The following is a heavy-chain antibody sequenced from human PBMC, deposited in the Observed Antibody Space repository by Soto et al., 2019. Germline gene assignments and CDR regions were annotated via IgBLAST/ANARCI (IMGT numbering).Heavy chain of an antibody. J-gene: IGHJ1*01. V-gene: IGHV3-48*01. Sequence: PGGSLRLSCAGSGFTFSSHTMTWVRQAPGKGLEWISYIDAGGRTTFYADSVKGRFTISRDDASNSMYLQMNSLRAEDTALYYCTSRDCTSGTCYPRVLAYWGQGTLVTVSS. CDR1: GFTFSSHT. CDR3: TSRDCTSGTCYPRVLAY. D-gene: IGHD2-15*01. CDR2: IDAGGRTT.